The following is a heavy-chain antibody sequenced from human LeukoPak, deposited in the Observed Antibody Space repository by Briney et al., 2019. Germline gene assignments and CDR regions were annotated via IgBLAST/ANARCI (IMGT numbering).Heavy chain of an antibody. CDR2: IYYSGST. CDR1: GGSISSSSYY. J-gene: IGHJ4*02. D-gene: IGHD6-19*01. CDR3: ARADPSSGWYGNYYFDY. Sequence: SETLSLTCTVSGGSISSSSYYWGWIRPPPGKGLEWIGSIYYSGSTYYNPSLKSRVTISVDTSKNQFSLKLSSVTAADTAVYYCARADPSSGWYGNYYFDYWGQGTLVTVSS. V-gene: IGHV4-39*07.